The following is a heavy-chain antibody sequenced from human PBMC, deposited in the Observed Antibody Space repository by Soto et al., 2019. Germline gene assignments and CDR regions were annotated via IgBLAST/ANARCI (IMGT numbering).Heavy chain of an antibody. CDR2: IIPILGIA. V-gene: IGHV1-69*08. Sequence: QVQLVQSGAEVKKPGSSVKVSCKASGGTFSSYTISWVRQAPGQGPEWMGRIIPILGIANYAQKFQGRVTITADKSTSTAYMELSSLRSEDTAVYYCARERPETRGAFDIWGQGTMVTVSS. J-gene: IGHJ3*02. D-gene: IGHD6-25*01. CDR3: ARERPETRGAFDI. CDR1: GGTFSSYT.